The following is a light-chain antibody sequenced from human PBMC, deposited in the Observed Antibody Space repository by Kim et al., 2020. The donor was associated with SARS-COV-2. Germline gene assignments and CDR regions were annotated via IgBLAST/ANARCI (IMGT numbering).Light chain of an antibody. Sequence: GERATRSSRASQSVSSTYLAWYQQKPGQAPRLLIYGASSRATGIPDRFSGSGSATDFTLTISRLEPEDFAVYYCQQYGSSPWTFGQGTKVDIK. CDR1: QSVSSTY. CDR2: GAS. V-gene: IGKV3-20*01. J-gene: IGKJ1*01. CDR3: QQYGSSPWT.